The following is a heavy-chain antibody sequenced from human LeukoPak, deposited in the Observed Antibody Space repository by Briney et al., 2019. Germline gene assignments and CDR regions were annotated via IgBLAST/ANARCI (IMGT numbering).Heavy chain of an antibody. CDR1: GGSISGHY. CDR3: ARDGDYDWYFDL. J-gene: IGHJ2*01. CDR2: IYYSGST. V-gene: IGHV4-59*11. Sequence: SETLSLTCTVSGGSISGHYWSWIRQPPGKGLEWIGYIYYSGSTNYNPSLKSRTTISLDTPKSLFSLKLNSVTAADTAVYYCARDGDYDWYFDLWGRGTLVTVSS. D-gene: IGHD4-17*01.